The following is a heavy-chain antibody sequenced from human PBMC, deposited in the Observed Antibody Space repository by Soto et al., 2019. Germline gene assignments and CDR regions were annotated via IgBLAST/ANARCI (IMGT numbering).Heavy chain of an antibody. D-gene: IGHD6-6*01. Sequence: AVKVSCKGSGGTFIKSAIAWVRQARGRGLEWLGMIIPIFTTTNYAQKFKDRLTISADGSTSTAYMELSGLKSEDTAVYFCARPSGLLGQYSALVDYWGQGTLVTVSS. CDR1: GGTFIKSA. CDR2: IIPIFTTT. V-gene: IGHV1-69*13. CDR3: ARPSGLLGQYSALVDY. J-gene: IGHJ4*02.